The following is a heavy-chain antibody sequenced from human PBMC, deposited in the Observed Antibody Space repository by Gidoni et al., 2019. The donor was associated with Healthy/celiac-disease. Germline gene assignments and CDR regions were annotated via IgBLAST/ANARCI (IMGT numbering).Heavy chain of an antibody. CDR3: ARDLRMVYYYDSSGSGAFDI. J-gene: IGHJ3*02. V-gene: IGHV1-18*01. CDR2: ISAYNGNT. D-gene: IGHD3-22*01. CDR1: GYTFTSYG. Sequence: QVQLVQSGAEVKKPGASVKVSCKASGYTFTSYGISWVRQAPGQGLEWMGWISAYNGNTNYAQKLQGRVTMTTDTSTSTAYMELRSLRSDDTAVYYCARDLRMVYYYDSSGSGAFDIWGQGTMVTVSS.